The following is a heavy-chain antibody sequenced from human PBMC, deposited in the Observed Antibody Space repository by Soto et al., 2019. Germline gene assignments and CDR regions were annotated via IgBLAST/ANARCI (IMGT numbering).Heavy chain of an antibody. CDR3: ARSIVVVTALDY. V-gene: IGHV1-3*05. CDR2: INAGNGNT. CDR1: GYTFTSYA. Sequence: QVHLVQSGAEEKKPGASLKVSCKASGYTFTSYAMHWVRQAPGQRLEWMGWINAGNGNTKYSQKFQGRVTITRDTSASTAYMELSSLRSEDTAVYYCARSIVVVTALDYWGQGTLVTVSS. D-gene: IGHD2-21*02. J-gene: IGHJ4*02.